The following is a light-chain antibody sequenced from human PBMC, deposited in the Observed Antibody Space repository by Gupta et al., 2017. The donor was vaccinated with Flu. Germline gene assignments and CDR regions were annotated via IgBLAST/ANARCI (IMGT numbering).Light chain of an antibody. Sequence: DIRMTHSPSSLCVSVGDRVTITCRASQSISSYLNWYQQKPGKAPKLLIYAASRLQSGVPSRFSGSGSVTDFTLTISSLQPEDFATYYCQQSYSTPYTFGRGTKLEIK. CDR2: AAS. CDR1: QSISSY. CDR3: QQSYSTPYT. J-gene: IGKJ2*01. V-gene: IGKV1-39*01.